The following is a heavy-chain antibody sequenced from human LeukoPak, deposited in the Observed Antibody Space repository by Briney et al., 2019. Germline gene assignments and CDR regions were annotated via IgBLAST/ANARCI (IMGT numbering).Heavy chain of an antibody. CDR1: GGSFSGYY. Sequence: SETLSLTCAVYGGSFSGYYWSWIRQPPGKGLEWIGEINHSGSTNYNPSLKSRVTISVDTSKNQFSLKLSSVTAADTAVYYCTRGRITMVRGVRRYYGMDVWGKGTTVTVSS. CDR3: TRGRITMVRGVRRYYGMDV. CDR2: INHSGST. D-gene: IGHD3-10*01. V-gene: IGHV4-34*01. J-gene: IGHJ6*04.